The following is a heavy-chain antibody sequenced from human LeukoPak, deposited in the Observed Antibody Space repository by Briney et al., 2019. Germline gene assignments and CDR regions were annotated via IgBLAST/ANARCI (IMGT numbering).Heavy chain of an antibody. Sequence: PSETLSLTCSVSSDSIGSSSYLWVWVRQPPGKGLEWIGDIYSNGHISYNPSLKSRAAISVDTSKNQFSLNLSSVTAADTALYYCARRHYGSGNIDSWGQGTLVTVSS. CDR2: IYSNGHI. V-gene: IGHV4-39*01. D-gene: IGHD3-10*01. CDR3: ARRHYGSGNIDS. J-gene: IGHJ4*02. CDR1: SDSIGSSSYL.